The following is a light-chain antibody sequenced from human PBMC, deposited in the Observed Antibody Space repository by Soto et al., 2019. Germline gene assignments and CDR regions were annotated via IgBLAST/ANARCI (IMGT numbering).Light chain of an antibody. J-gene: IGKJ1*01. V-gene: IGKV1-12*01. CDR1: QHINSR. Sequence: DVQMTQSPSSVSASVGDRVTITCRASQHINSRLAWYQQKPGKAPKLLIYAASTLQRGVPSRFSGYESGTDFTLTINSLQPEDFATYYCQQGDSFPRTFGQGTRVEVK. CDR3: QQGDSFPRT. CDR2: AAS.